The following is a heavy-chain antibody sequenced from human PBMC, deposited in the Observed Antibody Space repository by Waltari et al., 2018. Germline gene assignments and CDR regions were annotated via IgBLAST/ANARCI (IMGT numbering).Heavy chain of an antibody. CDR1: GGSMSRYY. J-gene: IGHJ6*03. CDR2: IHTDGST. D-gene: IGHD4-17*01. V-gene: IGHV4-4*07. Sequence: QVQLQESGPGLVKPSETLSLTCTVSGGSMSRYYWSWVRQPAGTGLEWIGRIHTDGSTNYSPSLNIRVTLSLDTSKNEFSLRLSYVTAADTSVYYCARAPRPLTTVTTYKDLDYYHYMDVWGKGTTVTVSS. CDR3: ARAPRPLTTVTTYKDLDYYHYMDV.